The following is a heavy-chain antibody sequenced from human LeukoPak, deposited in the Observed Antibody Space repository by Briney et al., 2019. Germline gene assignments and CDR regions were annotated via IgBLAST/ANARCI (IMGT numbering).Heavy chain of an antibody. Sequence: PGGSLRLSCAASGFTFSSYAMSWVRQAPGKGLEWVSAISGSGGSTYYADSVKGRFTISRDNSKNTLYLQMNSLRAEDTAVYHCAKVPARVGDPSWFDPWGQGTLVTVSS. V-gene: IGHV3-23*01. CDR1: GFTFSSYA. CDR3: AKVPARVGDPSWFDP. D-gene: IGHD2-2*01. CDR2: ISGSGGST. J-gene: IGHJ5*02.